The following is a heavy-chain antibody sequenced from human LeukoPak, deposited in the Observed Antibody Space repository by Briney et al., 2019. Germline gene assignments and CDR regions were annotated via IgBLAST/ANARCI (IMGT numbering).Heavy chain of an antibody. V-gene: IGHV3-48*03. J-gene: IGHJ4*02. CDR2: ISSSGSTI. CDR1: GFTFSSYE. D-gene: IGHD3-22*01. Sequence: PGGSLRLSRAASGFTFSSYEMNWVRQAPGKGLEWVSYISSSGSTIYYADSVKGRFTISRDNAKNSLYLQMNSLRAEDTAVYYCAREGDSVTIIVPHFDYWGQGTLVTVSS. CDR3: AREGDSVTIIVPHFDY.